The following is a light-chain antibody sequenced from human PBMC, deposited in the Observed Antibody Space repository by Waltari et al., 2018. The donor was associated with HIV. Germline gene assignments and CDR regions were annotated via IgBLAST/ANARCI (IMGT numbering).Light chain of an antibody. CDR3: SSYTSSNTWV. J-gene: IGLJ3*02. CDR2: EVT. Sequence: VSGSPGQSVAISCTGTSSDLGTYNRVSWYQQPPGTAPKLRIYEVTNRPSGVSDRFSGSKSGNTASLTISGLQAEDEGDYYCSSYTSSNTWVFGGGTKLTVL. V-gene: IGLV2-18*02. CDR1: SSDLGTYNR.